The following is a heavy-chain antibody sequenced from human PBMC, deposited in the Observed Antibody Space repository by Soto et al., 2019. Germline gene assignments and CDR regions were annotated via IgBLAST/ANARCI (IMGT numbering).Heavy chain of an antibody. Sequence: QVQLVQSGAEVKKPGSSVKVSCKASGDTFSSYAISWVRQAPGQGLEWMGGIIPIFGTANYAQKFQGRVTITAAESTSTAYMELGSLRSEGTAVYYCARDGSGYRSRASPMDVWGQGTTVTVSS. D-gene: IGHD3-22*01. CDR3: ARDGSGYRSRASPMDV. V-gene: IGHV1-69*01. CDR1: GDTFSSYA. J-gene: IGHJ6*02. CDR2: IIPIFGTA.